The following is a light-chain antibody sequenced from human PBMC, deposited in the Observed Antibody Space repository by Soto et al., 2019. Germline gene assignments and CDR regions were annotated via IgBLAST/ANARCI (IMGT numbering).Light chain of an antibody. J-gene: IGKJ1*01. Sequence: EIVLTQSPGTLSLSPGERATLSCRASKSITSTYLAWYQQKPGQAPRLLIYGASSRATGIPDRFSGSVSGTDLTVTISRLEPEDFAMYYCQQYCSSLWTFGQGTKVEIK. CDR3: QQYCSSLWT. CDR1: KSITSTY. V-gene: IGKV3-20*01. CDR2: GAS.